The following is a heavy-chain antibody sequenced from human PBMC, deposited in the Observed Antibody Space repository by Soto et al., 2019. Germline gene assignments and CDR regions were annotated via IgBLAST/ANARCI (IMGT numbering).Heavy chain of an antibody. Sequence: EERLVESGGGLVQPGGSLRLSCAASGFTFSSYWMTWVRQAPGIGLEWVANIKKDESKKSYLDSVRGRFTISRDNAKISLYLQMDSLTAEDTALYYCARDVSPGSSSWNFDAFDLWGQGTMVTVSS. CDR2: IKKDESKK. D-gene: IGHD6-13*01. J-gene: IGHJ3*01. V-gene: IGHV3-7*05. CDR1: GFTFSSYW. CDR3: ARDVSPGSSSWNFDAFDL.